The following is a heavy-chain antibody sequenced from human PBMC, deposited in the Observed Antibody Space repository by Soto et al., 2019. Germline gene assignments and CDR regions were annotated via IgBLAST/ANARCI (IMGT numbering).Heavy chain of an antibody. CDR3: ASYCRSTSCYSPSSNYPYNWFDP. CDR2: IYYSGST. CDR1: GGSISSGGYY. J-gene: IGHJ5*02. D-gene: IGHD2-2*02. Sequence: QVQLQESGPGLVKPSQTLSLTCTVSGGSISSGGYYWSWIRQHPGKGLEWIGYIYYSGSTYYNPALKSRVTISVDTSKNQFSLKLSSVTAADTAVYYCASYCRSTSCYSPSSNYPYNWFDPWGQGTLVTVSS. V-gene: IGHV4-31*03.